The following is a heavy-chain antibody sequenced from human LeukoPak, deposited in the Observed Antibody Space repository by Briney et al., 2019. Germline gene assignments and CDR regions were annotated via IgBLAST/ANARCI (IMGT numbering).Heavy chain of an antibody. CDR3: ARGGVVVPAAMPNYYYYMDV. J-gene: IGHJ6*03. CDR2: IYYSGST. CDR1: GGSISSYY. D-gene: IGHD2-2*01. V-gene: IGHV4-59*01. Sequence: SETLSLTCTVSGGSISSYYWSWIRQPPGKGLEWIGYIYYSGSTNYNPSLKSRVTISVDTSKNQFSLKLSSVTAADTAVYYCARGGVVVPAAMPNYYYYMDVWGKGTTVTVSS.